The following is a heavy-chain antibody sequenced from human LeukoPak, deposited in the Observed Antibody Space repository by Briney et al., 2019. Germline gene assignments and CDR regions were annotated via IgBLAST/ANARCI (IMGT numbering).Heavy chain of an antibody. J-gene: IGHJ5*02. CDR1: GFTFSSYA. CDR3: AKDTWGSGSLNWFDP. V-gene: IGHV3-23*01. D-gene: IGHD3-10*01. Sequence: PGGSLRLSCAASGFTFSSYAMSWVRQAPGKGLEWVSAISGSGGSTYYADSVKGRFTISRDNSKNTLYLQMNSLRAEDTAVYYCAKDTWGSGSLNWFDPWGQGTLVTVSS. CDR2: ISGSGGST.